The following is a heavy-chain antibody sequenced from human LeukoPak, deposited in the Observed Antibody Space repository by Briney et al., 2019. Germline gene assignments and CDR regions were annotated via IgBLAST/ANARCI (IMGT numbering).Heavy chain of an antibody. J-gene: IGHJ5*02. Sequence: GGSLRLSCAASGFTFSDYYLSWIRQAPGKGLEWVSYISSSSSYTNYADSVKGRFTISRDNAKNSLYLQMNSLRAEDTAVYHCARDVGSRSGSSSFDPWGQGTLVTVSS. D-gene: IGHD3-10*01. V-gene: IGHV3-11*06. CDR1: GFTFSDYY. CDR2: ISSSSSYT. CDR3: ARDVGSRSGSSSFDP.